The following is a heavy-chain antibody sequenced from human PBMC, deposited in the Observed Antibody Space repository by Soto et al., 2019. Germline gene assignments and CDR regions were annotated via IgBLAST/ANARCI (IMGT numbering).Heavy chain of an antibody. CDR3: AGDSYYDSSGYSGTLTW. Sequence: ASVKVSCKASGGTFSSYAISWVRQAPGQGLEWMGGIIPIFGTANYAQKFQGRVTITADESTSTAYMELSSLRSEDTAVYYCAGDSYYDSSGYSGTLTWWGQGTLVTVSS. CDR2: IIPIFGTA. CDR1: GGTFSSYA. V-gene: IGHV1-69*13. D-gene: IGHD3-22*01. J-gene: IGHJ4*02.